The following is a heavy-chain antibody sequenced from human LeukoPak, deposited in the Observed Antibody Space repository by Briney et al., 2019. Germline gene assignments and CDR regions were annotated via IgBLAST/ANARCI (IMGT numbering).Heavy chain of an antibody. Sequence: ASVKVSCKASGYTFTSYYLHWVRQAPGQGLEWMGIISPSGGTTSYAQKFQGRFTMTRDTSISTAYMELSSLRSEDTAVYYCARDYGSGTNDYWGQGTLVTVSS. J-gene: IGHJ4*02. V-gene: IGHV1-46*01. D-gene: IGHD3-10*01. CDR1: GYTFTSYY. CDR3: ARDYGSGTNDY. CDR2: ISPSGGTT.